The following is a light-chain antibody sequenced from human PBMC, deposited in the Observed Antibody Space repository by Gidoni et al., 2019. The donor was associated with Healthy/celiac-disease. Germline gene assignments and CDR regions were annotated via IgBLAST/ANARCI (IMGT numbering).Light chain of an antibody. J-gene: IGKJ2*01. Sequence: DIVMTQSPDSLAVSLGERATINCKSSQSVLYSSNNKNYLAWYQQKPGQPPKLLIYWASTRESGVPDRFSGSGSGTDFTLTISSLQADSVAVDYCQQYYSTSYTFGQGTKLEIK. CDR3: QQYYSTSYT. V-gene: IGKV4-1*01. CDR1: QSVLYSSNNKNY. CDR2: WAS.